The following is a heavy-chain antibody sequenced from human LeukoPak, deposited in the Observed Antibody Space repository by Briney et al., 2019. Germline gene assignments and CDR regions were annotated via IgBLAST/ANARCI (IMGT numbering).Heavy chain of an antibody. J-gene: IGHJ4*02. D-gene: IGHD3-16*01. Sequence: GESLKISCKGSGYSFTSYWIGWVRQMPGKGLEWMGIIYPGDSDTRYSPSLKSRVTISVDTSKNQFSLRLSSVTAADTAVYYCARRVSGGPFDSWGQGTLVTVSS. CDR2: IYPGDSDT. CDR1: GYSFTSYW. V-gene: IGHV5-51*01. CDR3: ARRVSGGPFDS.